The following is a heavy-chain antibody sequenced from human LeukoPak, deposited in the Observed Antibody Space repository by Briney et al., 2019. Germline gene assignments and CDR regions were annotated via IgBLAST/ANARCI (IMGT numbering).Heavy chain of an antibody. CDR2: IYYSGST. V-gene: IGHV4-59*08. J-gene: IGHJ4*02. Sequence: SGTLSLTCTVSGGSISSYYWSWIRQPPGKGLEWIGYIYYSGSTNYNPSLKSRVTISVDTSKNQFSLKLSSVTAADTAVYYCARSSSAAEQWLVLGDMYYFDYWGQGTLVTVSS. D-gene: IGHD6-19*01. CDR1: GGSISSYY. CDR3: ARSSSAAEQWLVLGDMYYFDY.